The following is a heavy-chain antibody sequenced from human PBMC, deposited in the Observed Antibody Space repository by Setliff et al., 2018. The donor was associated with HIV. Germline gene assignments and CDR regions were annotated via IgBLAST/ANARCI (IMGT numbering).Heavy chain of an antibody. J-gene: IGHJ6*03. CDR2: IIPILGIA. CDR1: GGTFSSYA. V-gene: IGHV1-69*10. Sequence: SVKVSCKASGGTFSSYAISWVRQAPGQGLEWMGGIIPILGIANYAQKFQGRVTITADKSTSTAYMELSSLRSEDTAVYYCARAATPNWGYHYYYYMDVWGKGTTVTVSS. CDR3: ARAATPNWGYHYYYYMDV. D-gene: IGHD7-27*01.